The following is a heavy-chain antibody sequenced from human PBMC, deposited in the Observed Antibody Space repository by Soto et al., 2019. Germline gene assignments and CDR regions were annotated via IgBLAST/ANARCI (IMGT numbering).Heavy chain of an antibody. CDR2: INHSGST. J-gene: IGHJ6*02. V-gene: IGHV4-34*01. CDR1: GGSFSGYY. D-gene: IGHD3-3*01. Sequence: SETLSLTCAVYGGSFSGYYWSWIRQPPGKGLEWIGEINHSGSTNYNPSLKSRVTISVDTSKNQFSLKLSSVTAADTAVYYCARGRVFGVVIKNYYGMDVWGQGTTVTV. CDR3: ARGRVFGVVIKNYYGMDV.